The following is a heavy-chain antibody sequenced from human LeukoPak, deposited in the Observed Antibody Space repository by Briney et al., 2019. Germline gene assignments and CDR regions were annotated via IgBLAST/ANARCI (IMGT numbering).Heavy chain of an antibody. CDR3: AKLLDGAGTGS. J-gene: IGHJ4*02. CDR1: RFTFSSFG. V-gene: IGHV3-23*01. D-gene: IGHD3-10*01. CDR2: ISGSGVST. Sequence: GGSLRLSCAASRFTFSSFGMSWVRQAPGKGLEWVSSISGSGVSTYYADSVKGRFTISRENSKNTLYLQMNSLRAEDTAVYYCAKLLDGAGTGSWGQGTLVTVSS.